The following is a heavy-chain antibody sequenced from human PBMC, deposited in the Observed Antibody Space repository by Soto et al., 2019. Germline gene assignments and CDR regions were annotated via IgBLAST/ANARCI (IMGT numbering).Heavy chain of an antibody. CDR3: ARGGYSYGYRR. CDR1: GGFFSGYY. D-gene: IGHD5-18*01. J-gene: IGHJ4*02. V-gene: IGHV4-34*01. CDR2: INHSGST. Sequence: SEKLPLTRAVPGGFFSGYYGSWIRQPPGKGLEWIGEINHSGSTNYNPSLKSRVTISVDTSKNQFSLKLSSVTAADTAVYYCARGGYSYGYRRWGQGTLVTVS.